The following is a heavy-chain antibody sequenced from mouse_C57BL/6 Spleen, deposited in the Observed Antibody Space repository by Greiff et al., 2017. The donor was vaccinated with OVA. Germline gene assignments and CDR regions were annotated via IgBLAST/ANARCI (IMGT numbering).Heavy chain of an antibody. CDR1: GYTFTSYW. D-gene: IGHD1-1*02. V-gene: IGHV1-64*01. CDR2: IHPNSGST. Sequence: VQLQQPGAELVKPGASVKLSCKASGYTFTSYWMHWVKQRPGQGLEWIGKIHPNSGSTNYNEKFKSKATLTVEKSSSTAYMQLSSLTSEDCAVNYGASASAESDYGVAWFAYWGQGTLVTVSA. CDR3: ASASAESDYGVAWFAY. J-gene: IGHJ3*01.